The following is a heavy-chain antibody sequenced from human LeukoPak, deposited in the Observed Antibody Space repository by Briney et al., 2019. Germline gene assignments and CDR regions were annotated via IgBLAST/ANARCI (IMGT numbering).Heavy chain of an antibody. Sequence: SETLSLTCTVSRGSISSYYWSWIRQPAGKGLEWIGRIYTSGSTNYNPSLKSRVTMSVDTSKNQFSLKLSSVTAADAAVYYCATQNVWSGSYYYYYMDVWGKGTTVTVSS. D-gene: IGHD3-3*01. V-gene: IGHV4-4*07. CDR3: ATQNVWSGSYYYYYMDV. CDR2: IYTSGST. J-gene: IGHJ6*03. CDR1: RGSISSYY.